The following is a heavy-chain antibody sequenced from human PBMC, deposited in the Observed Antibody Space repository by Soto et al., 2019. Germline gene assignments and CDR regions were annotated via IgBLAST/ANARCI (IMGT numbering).Heavy chain of an antibody. CDR1: GYTFTGYY. CDR3: ARDLSSSGRPWGMDV. Sequence: QVQLVQSGAEVKKPGASVKVSCKASGYTFTGYYMHWVRQAPGQGLEWMGWINPNSGGTNYAQKFQGWVTMTRDTSISTACMELSRLRSDDTAVYYCARDLSSSGRPWGMDVWGQGTTVTVSS. D-gene: IGHD6-19*01. J-gene: IGHJ6*02. V-gene: IGHV1-2*04. CDR2: INPNSGGT.